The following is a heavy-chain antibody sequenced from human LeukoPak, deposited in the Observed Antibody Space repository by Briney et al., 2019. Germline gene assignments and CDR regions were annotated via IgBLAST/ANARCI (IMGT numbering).Heavy chain of an antibody. Sequence: PGGSLRLSCAASGFTFSDYYMSWIRQAPGKGLEWVSYISSSGSTIYYADSVKGRFTISRDNAKNSLYLQMNSLRAKDTAVYYCARDFLARYSSGWPGPYWGQGTLVTVSS. V-gene: IGHV3-11*01. J-gene: IGHJ4*02. CDR2: ISSSGSTI. D-gene: IGHD6-19*01. CDR3: ARDFLARYSSGWPGPY. CDR1: GFTFSDYY.